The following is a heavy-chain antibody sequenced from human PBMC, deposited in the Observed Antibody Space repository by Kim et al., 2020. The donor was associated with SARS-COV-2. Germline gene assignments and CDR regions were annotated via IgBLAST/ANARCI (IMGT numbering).Heavy chain of an antibody. J-gene: IGHJ4*02. V-gene: IGHV3-33*06. CDR2: K. CDR3: AKEGERFGFDY. Sequence: KYYPDSVKGRFTISRDNSKNKLYLQMNSLRAEETAVYYCAKEGERFGFDYWGQGTLVTVSS. D-gene: IGHD1-1*01.